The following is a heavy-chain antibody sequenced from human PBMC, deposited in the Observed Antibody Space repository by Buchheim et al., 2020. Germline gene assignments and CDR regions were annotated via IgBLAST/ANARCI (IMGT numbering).Heavy chain of an antibody. V-gene: IGHV3-30-3*01. D-gene: IGHD2-15*01. CDR1: GFTFSSYA. Sequence: QVQLVESGGGVVQPGRSLRLSCAASGFTFSSYAMHWVRQAPGKGLEWVAVISYDGSNKYYADSVKGRFTISRDNSKNTLYLQMNSLRAEDTAVYYCARDTDYRVLGRYYYYGMDVWGQGTT. J-gene: IGHJ6*02. CDR3: ARDTDYRVLGRYYYYGMDV. CDR2: ISYDGSNK.